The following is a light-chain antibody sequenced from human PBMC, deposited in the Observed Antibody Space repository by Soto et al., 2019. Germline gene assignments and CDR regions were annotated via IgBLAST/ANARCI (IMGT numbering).Light chain of an antibody. V-gene: IGKV3-15*01. CDR3: QQYNNCPRT. J-gene: IGKJ1*01. CDR2: GAS. Sequence: EIVMTQSPATLSVSPGERATLSCRASQSVSSNFAWYQQKPGQAPRLLIYGASTRATGIPARFSGSGSGTDCTLTISSLQSEEFEVYYCQQYNNCPRTFGQGTKVEIK. CDR1: QSVSSN.